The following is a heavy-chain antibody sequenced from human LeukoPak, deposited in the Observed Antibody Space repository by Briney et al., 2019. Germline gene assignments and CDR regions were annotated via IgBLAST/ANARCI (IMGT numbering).Heavy chain of an antibody. CDR2: INPNSGGT. D-gene: IGHD6-19*01. CDR3: ARDLYSSGRK. V-gene: IGHV1-2*02. Sequence: ASVTVSCKASGYTFTGYYMHWVRQAPGQGLEWMGWINPNSGGTNHAQKFQGRVTMTRDTSISTAYMELSRLRSDDTAVYYCARDLYSSGRKWGQGTLVTVSS. J-gene: IGHJ4*02. CDR1: GYTFTGYY.